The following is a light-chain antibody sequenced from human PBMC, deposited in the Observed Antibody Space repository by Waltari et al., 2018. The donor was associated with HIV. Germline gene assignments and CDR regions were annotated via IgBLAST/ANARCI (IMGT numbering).Light chain of an antibody. CDR2: GAS. V-gene: IGKV3-15*01. CDR3: QQYNNWPPKGLT. CDR1: QSVSSN. J-gene: IGKJ4*01. Sequence: ERVMTQSPATLSVSPGERATLSCRASQSVSSNLAWYQQKPGQAPRLLIYGASTRASSIPARFSGSGSGTEFTLTISSLQSEDFAVYYCQQYNNWPPKGLTFGGGTKVEIK.